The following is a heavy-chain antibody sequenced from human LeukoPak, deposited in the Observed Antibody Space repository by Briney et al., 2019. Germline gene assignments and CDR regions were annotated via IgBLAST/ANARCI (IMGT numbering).Heavy chain of an antibody. CDR2: INHSGST. CDR3: ARLGLRSGVEDDY. J-gene: IGHJ4*02. Sequence: SETLSLTCAVYGGSFSGYYWSWIRQPPGKGLEWIGEINHSGSTNYNPSLKSRVTISVDTSKNQFSLKLSSVTAADTAVYYCARLGLRSGVEDDYWGQGTLVTVSS. CDR1: GGSFSGYY. V-gene: IGHV4-34*01. D-gene: IGHD5-12*01.